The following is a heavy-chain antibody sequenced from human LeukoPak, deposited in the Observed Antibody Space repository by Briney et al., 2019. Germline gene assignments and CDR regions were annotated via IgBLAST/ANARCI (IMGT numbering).Heavy chain of an antibody. D-gene: IGHD2-2*01. CDR1: GGSISSGGYY. J-gene: IGHJ4*02. Sequence: SQTLSLTCTVSGGSISSGGYYWSRIRQHPGKGLEWIGYIYYSGSTYYNPSLKSRVTISVDTSKNQFSLKLSSVTAADTAVYYCAREGLGYCSSTSCESVGFDYWGQGTLVTVSS. CDR3: AREGLGYCSSTSCESVGFDY. V-gene: IGHV4-31*03. CDR2: IYYSGST.